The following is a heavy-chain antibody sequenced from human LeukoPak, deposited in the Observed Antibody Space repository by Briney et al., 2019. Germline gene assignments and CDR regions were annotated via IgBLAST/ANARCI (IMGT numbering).Heavy chain of an antibody. J-gene: IGHJ4*02. Sequence: GGSLRLSCAASGFTFSPYWMHWVRQAPGKGLVWVSRINSDGSSTRYADSVKGRFTISRDNAKNTLSLQMNSLRADDTAVYYCISDHTGHDDYWGQGTLVTVSS. CDR2: INSDGSST. V-gene: IGHV3-74*01. CDR1: GFTFSPYW. D-gene: IGHD1-1*01. CDR3: ISDHTGHDDY.